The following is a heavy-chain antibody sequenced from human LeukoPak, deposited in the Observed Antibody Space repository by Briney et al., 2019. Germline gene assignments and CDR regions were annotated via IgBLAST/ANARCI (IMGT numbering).Heavy chain of an antibody. J-gene: IGHJ5*02. V-gene: IGHV4-59*01. Sequence: SETLSLTCTVSGDSISSNYWSWIRQPPGKGLEWIGYIYDSWNTKYNPSLKGRVTISGDTSKNLFSLELTSVTAADTAVYYCATCRDEFADYGFTSWGQGFLVTVSS. CDR3: ATCRDEFADYGFTS. CDR1: GDSISSNY. D-gene: IGHD4-17*01. CDR2: IYDSWNT.